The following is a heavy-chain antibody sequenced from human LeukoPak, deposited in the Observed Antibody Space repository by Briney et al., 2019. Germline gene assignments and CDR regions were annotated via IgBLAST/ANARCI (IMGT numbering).Heavy chain of an antibody. CDR3: ATTDSVAAPDTFDI. D-gene: IGHD6-19*01. CDR2: MNPNSGNT. J-gene: IGHJ3*02. CDR1: GYTFTSYG. Sequence: GASVKVSCKASGYTFTSYGISWVRQAPGQGLEWMGWMNPNSGNTGYAQKFQGRVTMTRNTSISTAYMELSSLRSEDTAVYYCATTDSVAAPDTFDIWGQGTMVTVSS. V-gene: IGHV1-8*02.